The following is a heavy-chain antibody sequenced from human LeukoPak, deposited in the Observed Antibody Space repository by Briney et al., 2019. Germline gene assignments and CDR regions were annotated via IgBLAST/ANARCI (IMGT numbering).Heavy chain of an antibody. V-gene: IGHV1-2*02. CDR3: VRMSYGVTVLYYYYYMDV. D-gene: IGHD4-23*01. Sequence: ASVKVSCKASGYTLTGYYMHWVRQAPGQGLEWMGWINPNSGGTNYAQKFQGRVTMTRDTSISTAYMELSSLRAEDTAVYYCVRMSYGVTVLYYYYYMDVWGKGTTVTISS. CDR2: INPNSGGT. J-gene: IGHJ6*03. CDR1: GYTLTGYY.